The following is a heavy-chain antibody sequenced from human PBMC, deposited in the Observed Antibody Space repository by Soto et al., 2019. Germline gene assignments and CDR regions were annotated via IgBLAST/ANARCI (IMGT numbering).Heavy chain of an antibody. CDR2: IYYSGST. Sequence: PSETLSLTCTVSGGSISSLYWRWILKPPGKGLEWIGYIYYSGSTNYNPSLKSRVTISVDTSKNQFSLKLSSVTAADTAVYYCAKGTSGYSYGTIDYWGQGTLVTVSS. CDR1: GGSISSLY. CDR3: AKGTSGYSYGTIDY. V-gene: IGHV4-59*11. J-gene: IGHJ4*02. D-gene: IGHD5-18*01.